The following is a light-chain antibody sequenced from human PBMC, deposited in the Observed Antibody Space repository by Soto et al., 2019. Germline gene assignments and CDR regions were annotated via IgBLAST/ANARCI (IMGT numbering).Light chain of an antibody. CDR3: QQANSFPLT. CDR1: QGISSY. J-gene: IGKJ4*01. CDR2: AAS. Sequence: DIPLTKSLAFLSASVGDRVTIPCRASQGISSYLAWYQQKPGKVPKLLIYAASTLQSGVPSRFSGSGSGTDFTLTISSLQPEDFATYYCQQANSFPLTFGGGTKVDI. V-gene: IGKV1-27*01.